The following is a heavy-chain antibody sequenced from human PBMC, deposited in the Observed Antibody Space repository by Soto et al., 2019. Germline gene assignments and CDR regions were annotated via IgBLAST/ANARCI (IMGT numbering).Heavy chain of an antibody. V-gene: IGHV3-30*18. CDR1: GFTFSSYG. D-gene: IGHD3-10*01. J-gene: IGHJ5*02. CDR2: ISYDGSNK. Sequence: PGGSLRLSCAASGFTFSSYGMHWVRQAPGKGLEWVAVISYDGSNKYYADSVKGRFTISRDNSKNTLYLQMNSLRAEDTAVYYCAKDSSSSGSYYDWFDPWGQGTLVTVS. CDR3: AKDSSSSGSYYDWFDP.